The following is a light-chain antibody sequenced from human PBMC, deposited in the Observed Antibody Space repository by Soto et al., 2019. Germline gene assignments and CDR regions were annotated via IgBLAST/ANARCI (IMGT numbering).Light chain of an antibody. CDR3: TSHAGTNNFPYV. Sequence: QSALTQPPSASGSPGQSVTISCTGTSSDVGAYNYVSWYQHRPGKAPKLMIYEVTKRPSGVPARFSGAKSGNTASLTVSGLQAEDEADDYCTSHAGTNNFPYVFGTGTKLTVL. V-gene: IGLV2-8*01. J-gene: IGLJ1*01. CDR1: SSDVGAYNY. CDR2: EVT.